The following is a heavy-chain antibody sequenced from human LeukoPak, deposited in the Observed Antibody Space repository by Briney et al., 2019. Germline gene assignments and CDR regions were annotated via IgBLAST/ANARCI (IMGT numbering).Heavy chain of an antibody. Sequence: PGGSLRLSCAASGFTFSSYAMRWVRQAPGKGLEWVAVISYDGSNKYYADSVRGRFTISRDNPKNTLYLQMNSLRAEDTAVYYCARDEGGYFDYWGQGTLVTVSS. D-gene: IGHD2-15*01. J-gene: IGHJ4*02. CDR1: GFTFSSYA. CDR2: ISYDGSNK. V-gene: IGHV3-30*04. CDR3: ARDEGGYFDY.